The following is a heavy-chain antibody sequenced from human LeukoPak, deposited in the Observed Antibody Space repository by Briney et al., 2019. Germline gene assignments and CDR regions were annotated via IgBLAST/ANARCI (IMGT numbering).Heavy chain of an antibody. V-gene: IGHV1-18*01. CDR2: ISAYNGNT. CDR3: ARVPTGPFYYYGMDV. D-gene: IGHD4-17*01. CDR1: GYTFTSYG. Sequence: ASVKVSCKASGYTFTSYGISWVRQAPGQGLEWMGWISAYNGNTNYAQKLQGRVTMTTDTSTSTAYMELRSLRSDDTAVYYCARVPTGPFYYYGMDVWGQGTTVTVSS. J-gene: IGHJ6*02.